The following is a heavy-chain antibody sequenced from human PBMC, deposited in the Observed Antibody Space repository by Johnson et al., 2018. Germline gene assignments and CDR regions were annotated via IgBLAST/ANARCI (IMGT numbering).Heavy chain of an antibody. CDR1: GFTFSSYA. Sequence: VQLVQSGGGVVQPGRSLRLSCAASGFTFSSYAMSWVRQAPGKGLEWVSALSESGGVTFYAYSVKGRFTLSRDNSKNTVFLQMSSLRADDTAVYYCAAFLPGSYRAYLQYWGQGTLVTVSS. CDR2: LSESGGVT. D-gene: IGHD1-26*01. J-gene: IGHJ1*01. V-gene: IGHV3-23*04. CDR3: AAFLPGSYRAYLQY.